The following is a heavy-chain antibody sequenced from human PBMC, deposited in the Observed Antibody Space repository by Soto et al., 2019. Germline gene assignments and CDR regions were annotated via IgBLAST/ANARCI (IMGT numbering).Heavy chain of an antibody. V-gene: IGHV1-2*04. CDR2: INPNSGGT. J-gene: IGHJ6*02. Sequence: ASVKVSCKASGYTFTGYYMHWVRQAPGQGLEWMGWINPNSGGTNYAQKFQGWVTMTRDTSISTAYMELSRPRSDDTAVYYCARESENSSGWYYYYGMDVWGQGTTVTVSS. CDR1: GYTFTGYY. CDR3: ARESENSSGWYYYYGMDV. D-gene: IGHD6-19*01.